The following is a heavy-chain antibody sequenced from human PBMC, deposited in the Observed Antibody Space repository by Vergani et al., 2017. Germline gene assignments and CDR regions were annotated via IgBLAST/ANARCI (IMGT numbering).Heavy chain of an antibody. CDR2: IYWNDDQ. CDR3: VYRKTECGTTGCFYPFYYCYYMDV. D-gene: IGHD1-7*01. CDR1: GFSLNTRGVS. J-gene: IGHJ6*03. V-gene: IGHV2-5*04. Sequence: QITLKESGPTLVKPTQTLTLTCTFSGFSLNTRGVSVAWIRQHPGKALDWLALIYWNDDQQYSPSLYNRVTITKDTSKNQVVLTMTNMDYVDTDTYYCVYRKTECGTTGCFYPFYYCYYMDVWGKGTTVTVSS.